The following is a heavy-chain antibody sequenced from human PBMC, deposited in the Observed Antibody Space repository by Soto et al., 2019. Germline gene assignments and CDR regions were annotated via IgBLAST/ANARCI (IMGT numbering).Heavy chain of an antibody. CDR2: TYYRSKWYH. V-gene: IGHV6-1*01. Sequence: SQXLSRTCATSGDRVSSNSAAWNWIRQTQLRGLEWLGRTYYRSKWYHDYAVSVKSRITINPDTSKNQFSLQLNSVTPEDTAVYYCAGAPEVNQYYYYMDVWGKGTTVTVSS. J-gene: IGHJ6*03. D-gene: IGHD2-2*01. CDR1: GDRVSSNSAA. CDR3: AGAPEVNQYYYYMDV.